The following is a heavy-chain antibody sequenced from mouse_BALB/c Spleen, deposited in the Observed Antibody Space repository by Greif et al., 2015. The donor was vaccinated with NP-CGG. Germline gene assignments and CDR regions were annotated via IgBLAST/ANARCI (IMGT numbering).Heavy chain of an antibody. Sequence: EVKLVESGAELVKRGASVKLSCTASGFNIKDTYMHWVKQRPEQGLEWIGRIDPANGNTKYDPKFQGKATITADTSSNTAYLQLSSLTSEDTAVYYCARTYGYDGEYYFDYWGQGTTLTISS. V-gene: IGHV14-3*02. CDR1: GFNIKDTY. CDR3: ARTYGYDGEYYFDY. J-gene: IGHJ2*01. CDR2: IDPANGNT. D-gene: IGHD2-2*01.